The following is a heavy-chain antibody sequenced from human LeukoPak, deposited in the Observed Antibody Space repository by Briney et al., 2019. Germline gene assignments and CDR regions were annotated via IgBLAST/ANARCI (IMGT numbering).Heavy chain of an antibody. Sequence: PSETLSLTCSVSGYSISSGYYWGWIRQPPGKGLEWIGSIYHSGSTYYNPSLKSRVTISLDTSKNQFSLRLSSVTAADTAVYYCARANYYDNSGYSRGAFDIWGQGTMVTVSS. J-gene: IGHJ3*02. CDR1: GYSISSGYY. D-gene: IGHD3-22*01. CDR3: ARANYYDNSGYSRGAFDI. CDR2: IYHSGST. V-gene: IGHV4-38-2*02.